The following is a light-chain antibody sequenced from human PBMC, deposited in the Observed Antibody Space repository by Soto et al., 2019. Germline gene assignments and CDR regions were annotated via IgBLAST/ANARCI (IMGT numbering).Light chain of an antibody. Sequence: QSVLTQPPSVSAAPGQTVTISCSGSSSNIGNNYVSWYQQLPGTAPKLLIYDNNKRPSGIPDRFSGSKSGTSATLGITGLQTGDEADYYCGTWDSSLSAEVFSGGTKLTVL. CDR2: DNN. J-gene: IGLJ3*02. CDR3: GTWDSSLSAEV. CDR1: SSNIGNNY. V-gene: IGLV1-51*01.